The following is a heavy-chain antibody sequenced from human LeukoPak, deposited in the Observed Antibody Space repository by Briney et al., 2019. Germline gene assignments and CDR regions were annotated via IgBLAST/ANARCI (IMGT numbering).Heavy chain of an antibody. CDR1: GFTFSSYA. J-gene: IGHJ4*02. CDR3: AKDDIVVVVAATIDYYFDY. Sequence: GGSLRLSCAASGFTFSSYAMSWVRQAPGKGLGWVSVISGSGGSTYYADSVKGRFTISRDNSKNTLYLQMNSLRAEDTAVYYCAKDDIVVVVAATIDYYFDYWGQGTLVTVSS. D-gene: IGHD2-15*01. V-gene: IGHV3-23*01. CDR2: ISGSGGST.